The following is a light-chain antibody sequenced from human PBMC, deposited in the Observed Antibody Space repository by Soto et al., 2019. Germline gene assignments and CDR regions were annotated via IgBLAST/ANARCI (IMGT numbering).Light chain of an antibody. J-gene: IGKJ5*01. CDR2: AAS. Sequence: IKLTQSPSSLPASVGDRVTITCRASQGSSSYLAWYQQKPGQAPKVXIYAASTLPSGVQSRFSGSGAGTDFTRTISSLEPEDFATYYCQQRNSSPITFGQGTQLDIK. CDR1: QGSSSY. V-gene: IGKV1-9*01. CDR3: QQRNSSPIT.